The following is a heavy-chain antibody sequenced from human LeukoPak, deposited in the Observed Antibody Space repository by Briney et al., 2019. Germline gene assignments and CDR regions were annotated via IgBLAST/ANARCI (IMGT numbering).Heavy chain of an antibody. D-gene: IGHD6-13*01. CDR3: ARQALAYSGSCFDY. CDR2: IYYSGST. CDR1: GGSISSYY. J-gene: IGHJ4*02. Sequence: SETLSLTCTVSGGSISSYYWSWIRQPPGKGLEWIGYIYYSGSTNYNPSLKSRVTISVDTSKNQFSLKLRSVTAADTAVYYCARQALAYSGSCFDYWGQGTLVTVSS. V-gene: IGHV4-59*08.